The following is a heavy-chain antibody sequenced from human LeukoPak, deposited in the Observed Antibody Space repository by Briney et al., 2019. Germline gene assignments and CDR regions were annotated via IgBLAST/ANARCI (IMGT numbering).Heavy chain of an antibody. CDR1: AFTFSSYT. Sequence: GGSLRLSCAASAFTFSSYTMNWVRQAPGKGLEWVSSISSSSSYIYYADSVKGRFTVSRDNSKNTLYLQMNSLRAEDTAVYYCASSGYVIGTAMVMDLFDYWGQGTLVTVSS. V-gene: IGHV3-21*01. D-gene: IGHD5-18*01. J-gene: IGHJ4*02. CDR2: ISSSSSYI. CDR3: ASSGYVIGTAMVMDLFDY.